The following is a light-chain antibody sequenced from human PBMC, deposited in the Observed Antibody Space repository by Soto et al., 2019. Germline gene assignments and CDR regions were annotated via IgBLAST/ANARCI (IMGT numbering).Light chain of an antibody. V-gene: IGLV3-1*01. CDR2: QDN. J-gene: IGLJ2*01. CDR1: KLGDKF. Sequence: YELTQPPSVSVSPGQTATITCSGHKLGDKFAYWYQQRPGQSPVLVIFQDNKRPSGIPERFSGSNSGNTATLTISGTQAMDEADYYCQAWDSSTVVFGGGTKLTVL. CDR3: QAWDSSTVV.